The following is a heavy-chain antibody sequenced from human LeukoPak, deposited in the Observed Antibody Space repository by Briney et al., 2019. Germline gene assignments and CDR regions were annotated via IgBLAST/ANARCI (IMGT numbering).Heavy chain of an antibody. D-gene: IGHD1-26*01. J-gene: IGHJ3*02. CDR1: GYSFTSYW. CDR2: IYPRDSDT. CDR3: ARRGVGPTADAFEI. V-gene: IGHV5-51*01. Sequence: GESLKIPCKGSGYSFTSYWIGWVRQMPGKGLEWMGIIYPRDSDTRYSPSSQGQVTISVDKSISIAYLQWSSLKASDTAIYYCARRGVGPTADAFEIWGQGTMVTVSS.